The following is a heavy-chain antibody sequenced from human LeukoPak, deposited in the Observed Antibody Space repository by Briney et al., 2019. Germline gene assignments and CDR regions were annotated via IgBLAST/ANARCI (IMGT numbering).Heavy chain of an antibody. CDR3: ARDHYGSGSLGYYYYYGMDV. Sequence: PSETLSLTCTVSGGSISSGGYYWSWIRQHPGKGLEWIGYIYYSGSTYYNPSLKSRVTISVDTSKNQFSLKLNSVTAADTAVYYCARDHYGSGSLGYYYYYGMDVWGQGTTVTVSS. CDR2: IYYSGST. J-gene: IGHJ6*02. V-gene: IGHV4-31*03. D-gene: IGHD3-10*01. CDR1: GGSISSGGYY.